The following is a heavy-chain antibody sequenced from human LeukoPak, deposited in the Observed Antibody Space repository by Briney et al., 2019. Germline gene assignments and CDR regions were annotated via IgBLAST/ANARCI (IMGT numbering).Heavy chain of an antibody. Sequence: GSLRLSCAASGFTFNSHWMHWVRQAPGKGLVWVSRINSDGSITTFADSVKGRFTISRDNAKNMLYLQMNSLRAEDTAVYYCAISHGGFADWGHETLVT. D-gene: IGHD3-3*02. CDR1: GFTFNSHW. CDR3: AISHGGFAD. V-gene: IGHV3-74*01. CDR2: INSDGSIT. J-gene: IGHJ4*01.